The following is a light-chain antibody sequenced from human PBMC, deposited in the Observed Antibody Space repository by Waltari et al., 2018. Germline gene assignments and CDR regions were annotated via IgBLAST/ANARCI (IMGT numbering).Light chain of an antibody. CDR3: ASWDDGLNGWV. CDR2: YNN. Sequence: QSVLTQAPSASGTPGQRVIISCSGSSSNLGNNSVNWYQQVPGTAPKLLIFYNNERPSGVPDRLSGSKSGTSASLAISGLQSEDEADYYCASWDDGLNGWVFGGGTRLTVL. J-gene: IGLJ3*02. V-gene: IGLV1-44*01. CDR1: SSNLGNNS.